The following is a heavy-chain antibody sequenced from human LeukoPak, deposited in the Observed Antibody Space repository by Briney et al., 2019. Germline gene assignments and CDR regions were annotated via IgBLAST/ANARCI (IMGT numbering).Heavy chain of an antibody. J-gene: IGHJ2*01. CDR2: ISWNSGSI. CDR1: GFTFDDYA. V-gene: IGHV3-9*01. D-gene: IGHD1-26*01. CDR3: AKDLGRSGSYWYFDL. Sequence: GGSLRLSCAASGFTFDDYAMHWVRQAPGKGLEWVSGISWNSGSIGYADSVRGRFTISRDNAKNSLYLQMNSLRAEDTALYYCAKDLGRSGSYWYFDLWGRGTLVTVSS.